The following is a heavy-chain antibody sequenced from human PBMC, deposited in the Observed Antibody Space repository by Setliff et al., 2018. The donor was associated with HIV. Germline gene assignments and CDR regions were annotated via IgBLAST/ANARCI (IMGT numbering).Heavy chain of an antibody. V-gene: IGHV3-48*01. CDR2: ITADSKII. Sequence: GGSLRLSCTDSGFTFSRYSMNWVRQAPGKGLEWVAYITADSKIISYAESVKGRFTISRDNAKNSVYLQVNSLRVEDTAMYYCARDQDWAFDYWGQGTLVTVSS. J-gene: IGHJ4*02. CDR3: ARDQDWAFDY. CDR1: GFTFSRYS. D-gene: IGHD3-9*01.